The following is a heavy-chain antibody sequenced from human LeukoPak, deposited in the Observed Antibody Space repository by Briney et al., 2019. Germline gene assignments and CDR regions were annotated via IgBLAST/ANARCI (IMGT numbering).Heavy chain of an antibody. CDR1: GASVSSASY. D-gene: IGHD1-26*01. CDR3: ARSRAFNSGAFDP. CDR2: IYNGVNT. J-gene: IGHJ5*02. V-gene: IGHV4-61*01. Sequence: PETLSLTCTVSGASVSSASYWTWIRQPPGKGVEWIAHIYNGVNTNYNPSLKGRVTISVDTSKNQFSLRLNSVTAADTAVYYCARSRAFNSGAFDPWGQGSLVTVSS.